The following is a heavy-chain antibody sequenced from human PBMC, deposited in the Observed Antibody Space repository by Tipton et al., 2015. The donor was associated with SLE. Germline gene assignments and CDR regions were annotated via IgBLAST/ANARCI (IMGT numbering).Heavy chain of an antibody. D-gene: IGHD3-10*01. Sequence: TLSLTCAVYGGSFSDYYWTWIRQPPGKGLEWIGEINHSGSTNYNPSLKSRVTISVDTSKNQFSLKLSSVTAADTAVYYCASGGEPRFFDYWGQGTLVTVSS. CDR1: GGSFSDYY. V-gene: IGHV4-34*01. CDR2: INHSGST. J-gene: IGHJ4*02. CDR3: ASGGEPRFFDY.